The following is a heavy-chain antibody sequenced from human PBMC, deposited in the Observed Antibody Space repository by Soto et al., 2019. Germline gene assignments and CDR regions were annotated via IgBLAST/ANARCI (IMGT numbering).Heavy chain of an antibody. CDR3: ARVRHRLGTPDSSRGEYYFDY. J-gene: IGHJ4*02. CDR2: ISAYNGNT. CDR1: GYTFTSYG. Sequence: GASVKVSCKASGYTFTSYGISWVRQAPGQGLEWMGWISAYNGNTNYAQKFQGRVTITADKSTSTAYMELSSLRSEDTAVYYCARVRHRLGTPDSSRGEYYFDYWGQGTLVTVSS. V-gene: IGHV1-18*04. D-gene: IGHD6-13*01.